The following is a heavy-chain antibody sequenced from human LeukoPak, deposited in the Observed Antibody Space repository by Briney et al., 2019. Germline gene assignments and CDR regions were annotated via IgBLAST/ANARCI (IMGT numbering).Heavy chain of an antibody. J-gene: IGHJ4*02. D-gene: IGHD3-9*01. V-gene: IGHV3-23*01. CDR1: GFTVSNNF. CDR3: AKWGDFDILTGYYVPDF. CDR2: ISGGGDIT. Sequence: GGSLRLSCAASGFTVSNNFMSWVRQAPGKRLEWVSAISGGGDITYYADSVEGRFTISRDNSKNTLYVEMNTLRAEDTAVYYCAKWGDFDILTGYYVPDFWGQGTLVTVSS.